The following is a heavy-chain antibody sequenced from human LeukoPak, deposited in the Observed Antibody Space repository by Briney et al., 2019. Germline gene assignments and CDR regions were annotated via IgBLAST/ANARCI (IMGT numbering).Heavy chain of an antibody. CDR2: IIPIFGIA. Sequence: GSSVKVSCKASGGTLSSYAISWVRQAPGQGLEWMGRIIPIFGIANYAQKFQGRVTITADKSTSTAYMELSSLRSEDTAVYYCARAGYCSGGSCFALDYWGQGTLVTVSS. J-gene: IGHJ4*02. CDR3: ARAGYCSGGSCFALDY. V-gene: IGHV1-69*04. D-gene: IGHD2-15*01. CDR1: GGTLSSYA.